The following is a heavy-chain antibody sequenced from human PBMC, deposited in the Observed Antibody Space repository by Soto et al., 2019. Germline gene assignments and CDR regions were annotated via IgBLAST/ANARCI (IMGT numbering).Heavy chain of an antibody. CDR2: IYRSGTT. CDR1: NFSISSGYY. CDR3: ARTHSGSYYSVFNY. V-gene: IGHV4-38-2*01. Sequence: SETLSLTCVVSNFSISSGYYCGWIRQSPGKGLEWIASIYRSGTTSYNPSLKSRVTISVDPSKNQFSLMLTAVTAADTAVYYCARTHSGSYYSVFNYWGRGSLVTVSS. D-gene: IGHD1-26*01. J-gene: IGHJ4*02.